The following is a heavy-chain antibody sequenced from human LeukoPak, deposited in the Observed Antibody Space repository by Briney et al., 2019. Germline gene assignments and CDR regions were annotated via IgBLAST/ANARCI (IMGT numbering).Heavy chain of an antibody. J-gene: IGHJ4*02. CDR1: GGSINSYY. D-gene: IGHD2-2*02. V-gene: IGHV4-59*01. CDR2: IYYSGST. Sequence: SETLSLTCTVSGGSINSYYWSWIRQPPGKGLEWIGYIYYSGSTNYNPSLQSRVSISVDTSKNQFSLKLSSVPAADTAVYYCARGYYTAIDYWGQGTLVTVSS. CDR3: ARGYYTAIDY.